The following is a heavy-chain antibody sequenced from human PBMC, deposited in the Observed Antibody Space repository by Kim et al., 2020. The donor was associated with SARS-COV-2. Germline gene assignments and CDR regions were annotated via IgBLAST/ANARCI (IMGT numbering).Heavy chain of an antibody. V-gene: IGHV3-11*01. CDR1: GFTFSDYY. Sequence: GGSLRLSCAASGFTFSDYYMTWIRQAPGKGLEWVSYISSRGDVIHYADSVKGRFTISRDNAKNSLYLQMNGLRDEDTAVYYCATYMTIGYLDFWGQGTLVTVSS. CDR3: ATYMTIGYLDF. CDR2: ISSRGDVI. J-gene: IGHJ4*02. D-gene: IGHD4-17*01.